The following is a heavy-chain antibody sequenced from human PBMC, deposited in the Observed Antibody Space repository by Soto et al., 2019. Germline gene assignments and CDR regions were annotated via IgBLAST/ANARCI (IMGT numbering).Heavy chain of an antibody. J-gene: IGHJ4*01. Sequence: EVQLVESGGGLVQPGGSLRLSCAASGFTFSSYWMSWVRQAPGKGLEWVANIKQDGSEKYYVDSVKGRFTISRDNAKNSLYLQMNSLRAEDTAVYYCARGRGCSTGCHILDYWGHGTLVTVSS. CDR2: IKQDGSEK. D-gene: IGHD2-2*01. V-gene: IGHV3-7*01. CDR1: GFTFSSYW. CDR3: ARGRGCSTGCHILDY.